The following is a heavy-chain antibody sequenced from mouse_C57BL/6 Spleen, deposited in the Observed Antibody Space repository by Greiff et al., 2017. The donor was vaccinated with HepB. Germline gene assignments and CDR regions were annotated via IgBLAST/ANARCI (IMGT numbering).Heavy chain of an antibody. D-gene: IGHD3-2*02. CDR2: INPSSGYT. CDR3: ARSRPTAQATRHAMDY. CDR1: GYTFTSYW. Sequence: VQLQQSGAELAKPGASVKLSCKASGYTFTSYWMHWVKQRPGQGLEWIGYINPSSGYTKYNQKFKDKATLTADKSSSTAYMQLSSLTYEDSAVYYCARSRPTAQATRHAMDYWGQGTSVTVSS. V-gene: IGHV1-7*01. J-gene: IGHJ4*01.